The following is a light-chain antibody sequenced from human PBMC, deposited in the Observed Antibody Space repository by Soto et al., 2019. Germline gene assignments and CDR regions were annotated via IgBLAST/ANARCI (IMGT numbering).Light chain of an antibody. J-gene: IGKJ2*01. CDR1: QSVSSN. CDR2: GAS. V-gene: IGKV3-15*01. CDR3: QQYNNWPPHT. Sequence: EIVMTQSPATLSVSPGERATLSCRASQSVSSNFAWYQQKPGQAPRLLIYGASTRATGIPARFSGSGSGTEFTHTISSLQSEDFAVYYCQQYNNWPPHTFGQGTKLEIK.